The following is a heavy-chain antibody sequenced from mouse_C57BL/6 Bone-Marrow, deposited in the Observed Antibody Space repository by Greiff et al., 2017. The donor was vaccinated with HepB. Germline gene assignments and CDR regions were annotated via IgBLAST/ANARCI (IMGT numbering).Heavy chain of an antibody. CDR3: ARDLFITTVVAHYYAMDY. CDR1: GYTFTSYW. CDR2: INPSNGGT. Sequence: QVQLQQPGTELVKPGASVKLSCKASGYTFTSYWMHWVKQRPGQGLEWIGNINPSNGGTNYNEKFKSKATLTVDKSSSTAYMQLSSLTSEDSAVYYCARDLFITTVVAHYYAMDYWGQGTSVTVSS. V-gene: IGHV1-53*01. J-gene: IGHJ4*01. D-gene: IGHD1-1*01.